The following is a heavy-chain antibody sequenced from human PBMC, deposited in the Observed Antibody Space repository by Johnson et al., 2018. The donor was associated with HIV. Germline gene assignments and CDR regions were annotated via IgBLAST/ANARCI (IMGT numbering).Heavy chain of an antibody. Sequence: VDSVKGRFTISRDNAKNSLFLQMNSLRAEDTAVYYCAREGEAFDIWGQGTMVTVSS. CDR3: AREGEAFDI. D-gene: IGHD3-16*01. J-gene: IGHJ3*02. V-gene: IGHV3-7*01.